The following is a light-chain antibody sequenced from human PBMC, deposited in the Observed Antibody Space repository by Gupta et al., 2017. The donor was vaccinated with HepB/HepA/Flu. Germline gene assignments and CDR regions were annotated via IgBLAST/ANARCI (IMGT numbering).Light chain of an antibody. CDR2: LGS. V-gene: IGKV2-28*01. J-gene: IGKJ1*01. CDR3: RQSLQTPRT. CDR1: QSLLHSNGYNY. Sequence: DIVMTQSPLSLPVTPGEPASISCRSSQSLLHSNGYNYLDWYLQKPGQSPQLLIYLGSNRASGVPDRFSGRGSGTDFTLKISRVAAEDVGVYYFRQSLQTPRTFGQGTKVEIK.